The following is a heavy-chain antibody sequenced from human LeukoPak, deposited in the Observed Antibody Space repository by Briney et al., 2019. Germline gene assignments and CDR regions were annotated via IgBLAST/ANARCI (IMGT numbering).Heavy chain of an antibody. J-gene: IGHJ4*02. Sequence: PSETLSLTCTVSRGSMSSGGYFWTRIRQTPGKGLEWIGHIYESGSSNYNPSLKSRVTISVDTSKNQFSLKLSSVTAADTAVYYCARGDDYDILTGYYRNDYWGQGTLVTVSS. CDR3: ARGDDYDILTGYYRNDY. CDR2: IYESGSS. D-gene: IGHD3-9*01. V-gene: IGHV4-61*08. CDR1: RGSMSSGGYF.